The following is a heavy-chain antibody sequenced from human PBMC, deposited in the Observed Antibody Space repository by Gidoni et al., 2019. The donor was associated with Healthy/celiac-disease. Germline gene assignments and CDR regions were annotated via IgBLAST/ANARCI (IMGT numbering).Heavy chain of an antibody. D-gene: IGHD6-19*01. V-gene: IGHV5-51*01. CDR1: GYRFTSYW. Sequence: EVQLVQAGAEGKKPGESRKSSCKGSGYRFTSYWIGWVRQMPGKGLEWMGVISPGDSDTRYSPSFQGQVTISADKSISTAYLQWSSLKASDTAMYYCARREDVGSSGWLFDYWGQGTLVTVSS. CDR3: ARREDVGSSGWLFDY. CDR2: ISPGDSDT. J-gene: IGHJ4*02.